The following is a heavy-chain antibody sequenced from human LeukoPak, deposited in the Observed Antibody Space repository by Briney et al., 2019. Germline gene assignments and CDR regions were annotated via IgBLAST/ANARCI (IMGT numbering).Heavy chain of an antibody. CDR3: VRGWFLSVWSYHWDV. CDR1: GFTFSNYW. D-gene: IGHD3-10*01. J-gene: IGHJ6*02. CDR2: IKEDGSEK. Sequence: PGGSLRFSCAASGFTFSNYWMTWVRQAPGKGLEWVANIKEDGSEKYYVDSVKGRFTISRDDAKNSLYLEINSLRVEDTTVYYCVRGWFLSVWSYHWDVWGQGTTVTVSS. V-gene: IGHV3-7*01.